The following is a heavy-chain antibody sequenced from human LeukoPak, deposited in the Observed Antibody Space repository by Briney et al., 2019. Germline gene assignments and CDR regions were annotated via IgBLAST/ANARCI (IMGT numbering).Heavy chain of an antibody. Sequence: GGSLRLSCAASGFTVSSYAMTWVRQARGKGLEWVSGIGYSAGDTNYADSVRGRFTISRDNTMNTLYLQMNSLRVDDTALYYCAKDDDGHHHGVDHWGQGTLVTVSS. J-gene: IGHJ4*02. D-gene: IGHD4-17*01. V-gene: IGHV3-23*01. CDR3: AKDDDGHHHGVDH. CDR2: IGYSAGDT. CDR1: GFTVSSYA.